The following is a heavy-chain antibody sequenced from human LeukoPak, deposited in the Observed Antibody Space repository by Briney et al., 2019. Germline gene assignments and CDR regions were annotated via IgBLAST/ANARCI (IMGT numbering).Heavy chain of an antibody. V-gene: IGHV3-74*01. CDR2: IKSDGSTT. CDR3: ARRRSYCTSTRCYTYFDY. Sequence: GGSLRLSCAVSGFTFSNYCMHWLRQAPGKGLVWVSRIKSDGSTTSYADSVKRGFTISRDNTKNTLYLQMNSLRAEDTALYYCARRRSYCTSTRCYTYFDYWGQGTLVTVSS. D-gene: IGHD2-2*01. J-gene: IGHJ4*02. CDR1: GFTFSNYC.